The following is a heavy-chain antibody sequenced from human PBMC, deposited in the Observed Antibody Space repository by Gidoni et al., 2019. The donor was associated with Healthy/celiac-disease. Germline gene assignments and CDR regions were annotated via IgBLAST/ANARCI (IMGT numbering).Heavy chain of an antibody. V-gene: IGHV4-61*01. CDR3: ARGARITIFGVVILSPLFDY. D-gene: IGHD3-3*01. J-gene: IGHJ4*02. CDR1: GSSLSSGTYY. Sequence: QVQLQESGPGLVTPSETLSLPCTGSGSSLSSGTYYWRWIRQPPGTGLEWIGYSYYSGSTNYNPSLKSRVTISVDTSKNQFSLKLSSVTAADTAVYYCARGARITIFGVVILSPLFDYWGQGTLVAVSS. CDR2: SYYSGST.